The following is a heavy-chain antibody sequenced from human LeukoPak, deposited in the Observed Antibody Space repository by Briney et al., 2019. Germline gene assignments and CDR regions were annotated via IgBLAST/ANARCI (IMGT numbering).Heavy chain of an antibody. V-gene: IGHV4-4*07. CDR3: ARDRGGSGYSSGWYDGYYYYMDV. CDR2: IYTSGST. J-gene: IGHJ6*03. CDR1: GGSISSYY. D-gene: IGHD6-19*01. Sequence: LETLSLTCTVSGGSISSYYWSWIRQPAGKGLEWIGRIYTSGSTNYNPSLKSRVTMSVDTSKNQFSLKLSSVTAADTAVYYCARDRGGSGYSSGWYDGYYYYMDVWGKGTTVTISS.